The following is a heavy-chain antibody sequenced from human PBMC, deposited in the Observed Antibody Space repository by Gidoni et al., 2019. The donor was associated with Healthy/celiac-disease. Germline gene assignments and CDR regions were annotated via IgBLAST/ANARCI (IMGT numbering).Heavy chain of an antibody. Sequence: QVQLQQWGAGLLKPSETLSLTRAVYGGSVSGYYWRWIRQPPGKGLEWIGEINHSGRTKYNPSLKSRVTISVDTSKNQFSLKLSSVTAADTAVYYCARRSDYYDSSGYPWGQGTLVTVSS. CDR1: GGSVSGYY. J-gene: IGHJ5*02. CDR3: ARRSDYYDSSGYP. CDR2: INHSGRT. V-gene: IGHV4-34*01. D-gene: IGHD3-22*01.